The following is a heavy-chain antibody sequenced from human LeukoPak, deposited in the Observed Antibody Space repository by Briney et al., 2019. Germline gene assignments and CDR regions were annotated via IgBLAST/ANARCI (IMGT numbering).Heavy chain of an antibody. CDR2: IESDGST. Sequence: GGSLRLSCATSGFTFSSYWMHWVRQTPGKGLMWVSRIESDGSTIYADSVKDRFTISRDNGKNTVYLQMNSLRVDDTAMYYCARAVTYFYGSVTYDWFDPWGQGTLVTVSS. D-gene: IGHD3-10*01. CDR1: GFTFSSYW. CDR3: ARAVTYFYGSVTYDWFDP. J-gene: IGHJ5*02. V-gene: IGHV3-74*01.